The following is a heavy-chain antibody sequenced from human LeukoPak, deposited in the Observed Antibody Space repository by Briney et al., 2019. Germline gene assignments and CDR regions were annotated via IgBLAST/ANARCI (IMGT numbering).Heavy chain of an antibody. CDR1: GFTFSSYS. V-gene: IGHV3-48*01. Sequence: TGGSLRLSCAASGFTFSSYSMNWVRQAPGKGLEWVSYISSSSSTIYYADSVKGRFTISRDNAKNSLYLQMNSLRAEDTAVYYCAKDISGSPGDYWGQGTLVTVSS. D-gene: IGHD3-22*01. J-gene: IGHJ4*02. CDR2: ISSSSSTI. CDR3: AKDISGSPGDY.